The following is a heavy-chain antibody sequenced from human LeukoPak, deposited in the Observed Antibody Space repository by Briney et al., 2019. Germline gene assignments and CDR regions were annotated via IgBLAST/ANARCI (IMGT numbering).Heavy chain of an antibody. CDR3: AKNFGPFDV. CDR1: GFTFNYFA. V-gene: IGHV3-23*01. Sequence: GGSLRLSCAASGFTFNYFAMTWVRQAPGKGLEWVSSIGDAGTYYADSVKGRFTISRDNSKNMLYLQLNSLRAGDTALYYCAKNFGPFDVRGQGTMVTVSS. CDR2: IGDAGT. J-gene: IGHJ3*01. D-gene: IGHD3/OR15-3a*01.